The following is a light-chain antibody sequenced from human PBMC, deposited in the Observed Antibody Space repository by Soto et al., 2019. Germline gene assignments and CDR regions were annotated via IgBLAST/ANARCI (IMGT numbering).Light chain of an antibody. CDR1: QRVSSN. V-gene: IGKV3-15*01. Sequence: EIVMTQSPATLSVSPGERATLSCRASQRVSSNLAWYQQKPGQAPRLLIYGASTRATGIPARFSGSGSGKEFTLTISSLQSEDSAVYYCQQFDDSVTFGQGTRLEI. J-gene: IGKJ5*01. CDR3: QQFDDSVT. CDR2: GAS.